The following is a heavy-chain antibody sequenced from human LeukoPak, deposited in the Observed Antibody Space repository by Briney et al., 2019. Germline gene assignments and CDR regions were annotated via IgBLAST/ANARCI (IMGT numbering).Heavy chain of an antibody. J-gene: IGHJ5*02. CDR1: GFTFSSYW. D-gene: IGHD6-19*01. CDR2: IKQDGSEK. Sequence: GGSLRLSCAASGFTFSSYWMSWVRQAPGKGLEWVANIKQDGSEKYYVDSVKGRFTISRDNAKNSLYLQMNSLRAEDTAVYYCARVLRGYSSGWIWFDPWGQGTLVTVSS. CDR3: ARVLRGYSSGWIWFDP. V-gene: IGHV3-7*03.